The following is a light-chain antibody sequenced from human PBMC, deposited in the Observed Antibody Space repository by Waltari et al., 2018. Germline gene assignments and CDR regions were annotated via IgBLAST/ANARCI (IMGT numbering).Light chain of an antibody. J-gene: IGKJ4*01. Sequence: EIVLTQSQAILSLSPGDRATLPCRASQSVGTYLAWYQQRPGQSPRLLIYDASYRATGIPARFSGSGSETDFTLTISSLQPEDFAVYYCQQRRSWPLTFGGGTRVQI. CDR3: QQRRSWPLT. CDR1: QSVGTY. CDR2: DAS. V-gene: IGKV3-11*01.